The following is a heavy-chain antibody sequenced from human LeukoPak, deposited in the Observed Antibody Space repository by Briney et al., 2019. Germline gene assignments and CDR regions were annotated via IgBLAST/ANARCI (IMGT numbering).Heavy chain of an antibody. J-gene: IGHJ4*02. Sequence: GGSLRLSCAASGFAFSSYWMSWVRQAPGQGLEWVANIKQDGSEKYYVDSVKGRFTISRDNAKNSLYLQMNSLRAEDTAVYYCARGGGYCSSTSCYAPYYFDYWGQGTLVTVSS. CDR2: IKQDGSEK. CDR1: GFAFSSYW. D-gene: IGHD2-2*01. CDR3: ARGGGYCSSTSCYAPYYFDY. V-gene: IGHV3-7*01.